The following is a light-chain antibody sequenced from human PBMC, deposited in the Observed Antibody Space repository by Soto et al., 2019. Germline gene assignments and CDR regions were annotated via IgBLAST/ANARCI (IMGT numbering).Light chain of an antibody. CDR3: QQRSNWPST. Sequence: EIVLTQSPGTLSLSPGERATLSRRASQSVSSSYLAWYQQKPGQAPRLLIYGASSRATGIPDRFSGSGSGTDFTLTISRLEPEDFAVYYCQQRSNWPSTFGGGTKVDIK. CDR1: QSVSSSY. J-gene: IGKJ4*01. CDR2: GAS. V-gene: IGKV3D-20*02.